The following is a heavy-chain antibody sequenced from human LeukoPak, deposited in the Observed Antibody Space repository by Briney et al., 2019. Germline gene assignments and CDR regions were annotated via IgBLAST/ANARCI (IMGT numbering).Heavy chain of an antibody. Sequence: PSETLSLTCTVSAGSISSGDYYWSWIRQPTGKGLEWIGYIYYSGTTYYNPSLRSRLTISVDTSKNQFSLKLSSVTAADTAVYYCARYGSGSNDYWGQGTLVTVSS. CDR2: IYYSGTT. CDR3: ARYGSGSNDY. D-gene: IGHD3-10*01. CDR1: AGSISSGDYY. V-gene: IGHV4-30-4*01. J-gene: IGHJ4*02.